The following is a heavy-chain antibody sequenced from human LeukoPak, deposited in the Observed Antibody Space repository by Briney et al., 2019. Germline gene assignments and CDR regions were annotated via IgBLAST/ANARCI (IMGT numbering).Heavy chain of an antibody. D-gene: IGHD1-7*01. V-gene: IGHV3-74*03. CDR2: INSDGSST. Sequence: GGSLRLSCAASGFSFSTHWMHWVRQAPGRGLVWVSRINSDGSSTTYADSVKGRFTLSRDNAKNTLYLQMNSLRAEDTAVYYCALGTKPLSYHFFDYWGQGALVTVSS. CDR3: ALGTKPLSYHFFDY. CDR1: GFSFSTHW. J-gene: IGHJ4*02.